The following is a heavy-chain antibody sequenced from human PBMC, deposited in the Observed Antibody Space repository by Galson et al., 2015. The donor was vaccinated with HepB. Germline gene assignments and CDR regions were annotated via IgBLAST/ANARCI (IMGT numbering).Heavy chain of an antibody. D-gene: IGHD3-9*01. CDR1: GFTLSSFW. CDR2: IKQDGSEA. J-gene: IGHJ4*02. CDR3: VRETQYFDWLLHASFFDF. V-gene: IGHV3-7*03. Sequence: SLRLSCAVSGFTLSSFWMTWVRQAPGKGLEWVASIKQDGSEANYVDSVKGRFTVSRDNSKNSLYLQMNSLRAEDTAVYYCVRETQYFDWLLHASFFDFWGQGTLVSVSS.